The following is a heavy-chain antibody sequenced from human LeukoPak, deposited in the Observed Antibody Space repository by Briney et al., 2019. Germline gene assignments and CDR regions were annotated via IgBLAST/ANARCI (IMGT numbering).Heavy chain of an antibody. CDR2: INSDESNT. J-gene: IGHJ3*02. CDR1: GFTFSHYL. V-gene: IGHV3-74*01. Sequence: GRSLRLSCAASGFTFSHYLMHWVRQAPGKGLVWVSRINSDESNTNSYADSVKGRFIISRDNVKNTLYLQMNSLRAEDTAVYFCGRGGNGIDIWGQGTTVIVSS. CDR3: GRGGNGIDI. D-gene: IGHD2-8*01.